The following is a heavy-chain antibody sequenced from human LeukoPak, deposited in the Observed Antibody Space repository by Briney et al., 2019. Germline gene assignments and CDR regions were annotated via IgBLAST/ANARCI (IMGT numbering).Heavy chain of an antibody. V-gene: IGHV1-18*01. CDR1: GYTFTSYG. D-gene: IGHD1-7*01. CDR2: ISAYNGNT. J-gene: IGHJ4*02. Sequence: GASVKVSCKASGYTFTSYGISWVRQAPGQGLEWMGWISAYNGNTNYAQKLQGRVTMTTDTSTSTAYMELRSLRSDDTAFYHCARKGLGGELGGFDYWGQGTLVTVSS. CDR3: ARKGLGGELGGFDY.